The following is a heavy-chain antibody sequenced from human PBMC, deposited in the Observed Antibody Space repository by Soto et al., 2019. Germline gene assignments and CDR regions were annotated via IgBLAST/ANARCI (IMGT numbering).Heavy chain of an antibody. V-gene: IGHV4-59*01. CDR1: GRSICKEY. J-gene: IGHJ4*02. CDR2: VFYGGT. Sequence: SVSLSVTCTVAGRSICKEYRCWIRQHPDKGMEWLGYVFYGGTDSNPSLGGRVSMSVETSKSQFSLKLTSVTVADTAVYYCASYRGALYFESWGPGILVTVSS. CDR3: ASYRGALYFES. D-gene: IGHD3-16*01.